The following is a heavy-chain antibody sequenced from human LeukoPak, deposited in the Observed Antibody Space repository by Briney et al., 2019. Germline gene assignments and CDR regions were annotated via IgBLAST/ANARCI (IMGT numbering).Heavy chain of an antibody. J-gene: IGHJ6*03. Sequence: PSQTLSLTCTVSGGSISSGSYYWGWIRQPPGKGLEWIGSIYYSGSTYYNPSLKSRATISVDTSKNQFSLKLSSVTSADTAVYNCARSNTVTNSFRVYMDVWGKRTAVTISS. D-gene: IGHD4-17*01. V-gene: IGHV4-39*01. CDR1: GGSISSGSYY. CDR3: ARSNTVTNSFRVYMDV. CDR2: IYYSGST.